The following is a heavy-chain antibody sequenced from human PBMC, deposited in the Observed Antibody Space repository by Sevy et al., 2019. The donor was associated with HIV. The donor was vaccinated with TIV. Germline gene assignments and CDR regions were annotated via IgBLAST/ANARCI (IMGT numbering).Heavy chain of an antibody. D-gene: IGHD3-3*01. V-gene: IGHV4-59*01. CDR2: IYYTGST. J-gene: IGHJ5*02. Sequence: SETLSLTCTVSGGSISSYYWSWIRQPPGKGLEWIGYIYYTGSTNCNPSLKSRVTISVDTSKNQFSLKLSSVTAADTAVYYCAQSRQSSTIFGVVTNPNWIDPWGQGTLVTVSS. CDR3: AQSRQSSTIFGVVTNPNWIDP. CDR1: GGSISSYY.